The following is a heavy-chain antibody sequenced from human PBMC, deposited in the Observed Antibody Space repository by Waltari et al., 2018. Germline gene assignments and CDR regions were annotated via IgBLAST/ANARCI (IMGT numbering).Heavy chain of an antibody. CDR1: GTFSSYA. J-gene: IGHJ6*03. Sequence: GTFSSYAISWVRQAPGQGLEWMGGIILIFGTANYAQKFQGRVTITTDEPTSTAYMELGSLRSEDTAVYYCSRDSGGSGSYYPYYYYMDVWGKGTTVTVSS. D-gene: IGHD3-10*01. V-gene: IGHV1-69*05. CDR2: IILIFGTA. CDR3: SRDSGGSGSYYPYYYYMDV.